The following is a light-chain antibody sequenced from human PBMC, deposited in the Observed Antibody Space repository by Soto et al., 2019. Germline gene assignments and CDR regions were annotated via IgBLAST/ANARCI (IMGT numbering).Light chain of an antibody. V-gene: IGKV3-20*01. Sequence: ESVLAQSPGTLSLSPGERATLCCRASQSVSSSYLAWYQQKPGQAPRLLIYGASSRATGIPDRFSGSGSGTDFTLTISRLEPEDFAVYYCQQYGSSPPITFGQGTRL. J-gene: IGKJ5*01. CDR3: QQYGSSPPIT. CDR2: GAS. CDR1: QSVSSSY.